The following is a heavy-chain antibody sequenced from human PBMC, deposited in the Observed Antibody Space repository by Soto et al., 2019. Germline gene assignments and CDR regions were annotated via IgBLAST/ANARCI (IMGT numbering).Heavy chain of an antibody. CDR2: IYYSGST. Sequence: QLQLQESGPGLVKPSETLSLTCTVSGGSISSSSYYWGWIRQPPGKGLEWIGSIYYSGSTYYNPSLKSRVTISVDTSKNQFSLKLSSVTAADTAVYYCASPGAYQLLWGFDYWGQGTLVTVSS. V-gene: IGHV4-39*01. CDR3: ASPGAYQLLWGFDY. CDR1: GGSISSSSYY. J-gene: IGHJ4*02. D-gene: IGHD2-2*01.